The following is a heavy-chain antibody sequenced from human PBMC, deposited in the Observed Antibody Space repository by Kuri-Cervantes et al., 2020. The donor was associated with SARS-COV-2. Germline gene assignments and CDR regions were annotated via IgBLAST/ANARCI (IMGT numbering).Heavy chain of an antibody. D-gene: IGHD3-3*01. Sequence: ASVKVSCKASGYTFTSYDINWVRQATGQGLEWMGWMNPNSGNTGYAQKFQGRVTMTRNTSISTAYMELGSLRSEDTAVYYCAREDSGAVNFWSGSRAFDIWGQGTMVTVSS. CDR2: MNPNSGNT. J-gene: IGHJ3*02. V-gene: IGHV1-8*02. CDR3: AREDSGAVNFWSGSRAFDI. CDR1: GYTFTSYD.